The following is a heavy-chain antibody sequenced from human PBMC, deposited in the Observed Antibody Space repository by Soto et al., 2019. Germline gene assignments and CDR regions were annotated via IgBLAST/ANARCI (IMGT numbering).Heavy chain of an antibody. D-gene: IGHD3-3*01. Sequence: GGPLRLSSAASVFTISSYGMHWVRQAPGKGLEWVAGISYDGSNKYYADSVKGRFTISRDNSKNTLYLQMNSLRAEDTAVYYCAKDFNYDFWSGPPNYYGMDVWGQGTTVTVSS. CDR1: VFTISSYG. CDR3: AKDFNYDFWSGPPNYYGMDV. CDR2: ISYDGSNK. V-gene: IGHV3-30*18. J-gene: IGHJ6*02.